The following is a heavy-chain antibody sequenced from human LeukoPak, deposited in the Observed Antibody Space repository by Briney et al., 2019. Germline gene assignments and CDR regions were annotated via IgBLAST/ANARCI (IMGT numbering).Heavy chain of an antibody. CDR3: ARARAATPYYYYGREV. CDR1: GGTFSSYA. D-gene: IGHD2-15*01. Sequence: GASVKVSCKASGGTFSSYAISWVRQAPGQGLEWMGGIIPIFGTANYAQKFQGRVTITADESTSTAYMELSSLRSEDTAVYYCARARAATPYYYYGREVWGQGTTVTVSS. V-gene: IGHV1-69*13. CDR2: IIPIFGTA. J-gene: IGHJ6*02.